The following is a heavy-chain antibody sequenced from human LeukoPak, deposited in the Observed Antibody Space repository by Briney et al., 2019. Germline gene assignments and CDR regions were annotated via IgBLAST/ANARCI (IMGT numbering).Heavy chain of an antibody. V-gene: IGHV4-39*01. J-gene: IGHJ4*02. CDR2: IYYSGST. CDR1: GDSISSSSYY. D-gene: IGHD3-9*01. Sequence: PSETLSLTCSVSGDSISSSSYYWGWIRQPPGKGLEWMGSIYYSGSTYYNPSLKSRVTISVDTSKNQFSLKLSSVTAADTAVYYCARRAYDILTGYYYIDYWGQGTLVTVSS. CDR3: ARRAYDILTGYYYIDY.